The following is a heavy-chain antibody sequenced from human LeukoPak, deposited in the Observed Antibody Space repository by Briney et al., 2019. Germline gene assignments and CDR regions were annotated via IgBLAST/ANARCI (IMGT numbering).Heavy chain of an antibody. Sequence: PGGSLRLSCAVSGFTFSSYSMNWVRQPPGKGLEWVSSISSSGSYIYYADSVKGRFSISRDSAKNSLYLQMNSLRAEDTAVYYCARGPQFCSGGSCYGYYFDYWGQGTLVTVSS. J-gene: IGHJ4*02. CDR2: ISSSGSYI. CDR3: ARGPQFCSGGSCYGYYFDY. V-gene: IGHV3-21*01. D-gene: IGHD2-15*01. CDR1: GFTFSSYS.